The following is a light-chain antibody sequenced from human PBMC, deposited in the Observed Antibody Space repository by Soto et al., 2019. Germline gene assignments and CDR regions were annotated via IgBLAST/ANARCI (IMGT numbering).Light chain of an antibody. V-gene: IGLV1-47*01. CDR2: RNN. CDR1: SSNIGSNY. CDR3: AAWDDSLSGYVV. J-gene: IGLJ2*01. Sequence: QSALTQPPSASGTPGQRVTISCSGSSSNIGSNYVYWYQQLPGTAPKLLIYRNNPRPSGVPDRFSGSKSGTSASLAISGLRSEDEADYYCAAWDDSLSGYVVFGGGTKVTVL.